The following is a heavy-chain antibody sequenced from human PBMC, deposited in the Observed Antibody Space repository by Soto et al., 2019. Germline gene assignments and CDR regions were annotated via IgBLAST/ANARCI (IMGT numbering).Heavy chain of an antibody. J-gene: IGHJ6*02. CDR3: ASIGYCSSGSCSSPYYYYGMDV. Sequence: PGESLKISCXGSGYSFTSYWIGWVRQMPGKGLEWMGIIYPGDSDTRYSPSFQGRVTISADKSISTAYLQWSSLKASDTAMYYCASIGYCSSGSCSSPYYYYGMDVWGQGTTVTVSS. D-gene: IGHD2-15*01. V-gene: IGHV5-51*01. CDR2: IYPGDSDT. CDR1: GYSFTSYW.